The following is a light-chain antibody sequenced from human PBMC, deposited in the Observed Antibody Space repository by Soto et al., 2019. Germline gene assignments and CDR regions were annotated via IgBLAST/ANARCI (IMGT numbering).Light chain of an antibody. CDR2: HAS. CDR1: QTINNW. V-gene: IGKV1-5*01. CDR3: QHYNSYPWT. J-gene: IGKJ1*01. Sequence: DIQMTQSPSTLSASIGDRVTITCRASQTINNWLAWYQQKPGKAPKLLIYHASNLETGVPSRFSGSAFGTEFTLTIRRLQTDDFANYYCQHYNSYPWTFGQGTKVEIK.